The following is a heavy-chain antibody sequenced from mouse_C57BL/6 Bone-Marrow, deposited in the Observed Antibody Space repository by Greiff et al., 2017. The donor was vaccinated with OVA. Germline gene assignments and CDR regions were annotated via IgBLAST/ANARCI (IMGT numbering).Heavy chain of an antibody. Sequence: EVMLQQSGPELVKPGASVKISCKASGYTFTDYYMNWVKQSHGKSLEWIGDINPNNGGTSYNQKFKGKATLTVDKSSSTAYMELRSLTSEDSAVYYCARWGGEDYWGQGTTLTVSS. CDR1: GYTFTDYY. J-gene: IGHJ2*01. V-gene: IGHV1-26*01. CDR3: ARWGGEDY. CDR2: INPNNGGT.